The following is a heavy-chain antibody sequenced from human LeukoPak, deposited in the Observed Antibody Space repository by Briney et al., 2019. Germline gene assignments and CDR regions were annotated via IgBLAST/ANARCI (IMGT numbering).Heavy chain of an antibody. D-gene: IGHD5-24*01. J-gene: IGHJ3*01. CDR1: GFTFSTYA. Sequence: GGSLRLSCAASGFTFSTYAMSWVRQAPGKGREGGSVISGSGSSTYYAESVKGRFTIARDNSKNTLYLQMISLSAEDTAVYYCAKEMATIRAFDFWGQGTMVTVSS. CDR3: AKEMATIRAFDF. V-gene: IGHV3-23*01. CDR2: ISGSGSST.